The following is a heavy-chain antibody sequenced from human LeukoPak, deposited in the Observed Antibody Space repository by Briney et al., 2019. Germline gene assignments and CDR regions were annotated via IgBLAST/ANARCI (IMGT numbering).Heavy chain of an antibody. CDR2: IYYCERT. CDR3: ARQTGPGCTNGVCHSLDV. V-gene: IGHV4-39*01. Sequence: SETLSLTCTVSGGSISSSSYYWGWIRQPRGKGVEWIGSIYYCERTYYIPSLKSPVTISVYTSKHQFSLKLSSVTAADTAVYYCARQTGPGCTNGVCHSLDVWGKGTTVTVSS. J-gene: IGHJ6*04. CDR1: GGSISSSSYY. D-gene: IGHD2-8*01.